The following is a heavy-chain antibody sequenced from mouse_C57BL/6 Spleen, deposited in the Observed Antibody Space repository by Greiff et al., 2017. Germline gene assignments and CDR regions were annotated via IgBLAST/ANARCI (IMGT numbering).Heavy chain of an antibody. D-gene: IGHD1-1*01. CDR3: ARGRDGSSYVWFAY. V-gene: IGHV5-4*03. Sequence: EVMLVESGGGLVKPGGSLKLSCAASGFTFSSYAMSWVRQTPEKRLEWVATISDGGSYTYYPDNVKGRFTISRDNAKNNLYLQMSHLKSEDTAMYYCARGRDGSSYVWFAYWGQGTLVTVSA. CDR2: ISDGGSYT. CDR1: GFTFSSYA. J-gene: IGHJ3*01.